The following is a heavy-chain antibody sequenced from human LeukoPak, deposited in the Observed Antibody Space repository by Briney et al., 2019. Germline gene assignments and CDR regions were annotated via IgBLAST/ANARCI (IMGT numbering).Heavy chain of an antibody. CDR1: GFTFSSYW. V-gene: IGHV3-74*01. CDR3: ARESYSGMDV. CDR2: INSDGSTT. J-gene: IGHJ6*02. Sequence: GGSLRLSCAASGFTFSSYWMHWVRQAPGKGLEWVSHINSDGSTTRYAESVKGRFTISRDNGKNTLFLQMNSLRAEDTAVYYCARESYSGMDVWGQGTTVTVSS.